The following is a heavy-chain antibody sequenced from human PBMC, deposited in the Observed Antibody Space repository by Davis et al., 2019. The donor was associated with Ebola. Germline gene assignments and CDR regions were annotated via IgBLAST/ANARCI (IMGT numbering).Heavy chain of an antibody. CDR3: ARETNSRLLYNWFDP. CDR1: GFTFSSYG. Sequence: GESLKISCAASGFTFSSYGMHWVRQAPGKGLEWVAVIWYDGSNKYYADSVKGRFTISRDNSKNTLYLQMNSLRAEDTAVYYCARETNSRLLYNWFDPWGQGTLVTVSS. D-gene: IGHD2-21*01. V-gene: IGHV3-33*01. CDR2: IWYDGSNK. J-gene: IGHJ5*02.